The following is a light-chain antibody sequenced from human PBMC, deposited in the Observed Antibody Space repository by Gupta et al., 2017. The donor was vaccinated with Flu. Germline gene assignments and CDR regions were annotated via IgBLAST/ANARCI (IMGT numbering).Light chain of an antibody. J-gene: IGLJ3*02. CDR1: SSNHGSNV. CDR2: GNN. Sequence: SSNHGSNVVSWYQQHPGTAPKLLIYGNNQRPSGVPDRVSGSKSGTSAYLAISGLQSEDEAHYYCATWDDSLNGLWVFGGGTKLIVL. CDR3: ATWDDSLNGLWV. V-gene: IGLV1-44*01.